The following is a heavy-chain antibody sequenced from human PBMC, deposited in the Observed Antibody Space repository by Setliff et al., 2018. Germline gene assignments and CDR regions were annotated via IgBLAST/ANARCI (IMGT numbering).Heavy chain of an antibody. V-gene: IGHV7-4-1*02. CDR2: INTHTGNP. Sequence: GASVKVSCKASGYTFTSYAMSWVRQAPGQSLEWMGWINTHTGNPTYAQGFAGRVVFSLDTSVSTAYLQNSSLKAEDTAVYYCARASRFGTTVYRGYYYMDVWGKGTTVTVSS. CDR1: GYTFTSYA. J-gene: IGHJ6*03. CDR3: ARASRFGTTVYRGYYYMDV. D-gene: IGHD4-4*01.